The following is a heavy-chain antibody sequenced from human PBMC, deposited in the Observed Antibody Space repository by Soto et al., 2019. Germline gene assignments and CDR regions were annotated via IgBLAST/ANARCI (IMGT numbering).Heavy chain of an antibody. Sequence: EVQLLESGEGLVQPGGSLRLSCAASGFTFSTYVMNWVRQAPGKGLEWVSTISYSADKTFYADSVKGRFTISRDNSRDTLFLQMNSLRADDAALYYCARRAKTATTNWGAFDIWGQGTMVTVSS. V-gene: IGHV3-23*01. CDR2: ISYSADKT. CDR1: GFTFSTYV. CDR3: ARRAKTATTNWGAFDI. J-gene: IGHJ3*02. D-gene: IGHD1-7*01.